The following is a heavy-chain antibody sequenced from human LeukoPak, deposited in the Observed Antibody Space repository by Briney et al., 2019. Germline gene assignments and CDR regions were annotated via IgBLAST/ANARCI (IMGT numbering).Heavy chain of an antibody. CDR3: ARGGCSSTSCYTYFDY. D-gene: IGHD2-2*02. J-gene: IGHJ4*02. Sequence: SETLSLTCTVSGGSISSYYWSWIRQPPGKGLEWIGYIYYSGSTNYNPSLKSRVTISVDTSKNQFSLKLSSATAADTAVYYCARGGCSSTSCYTYFDYWGQGTLVTVSS. CDR2: IYYSGST. CDR1: GGSISSYY. V-gene: IGHV4-59*01.